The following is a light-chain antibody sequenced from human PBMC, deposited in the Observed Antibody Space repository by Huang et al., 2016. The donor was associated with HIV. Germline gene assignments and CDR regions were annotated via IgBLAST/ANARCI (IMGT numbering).Light chain of an antibody. CDR1: QSINSN. V-gene: IGKV3-15*01. CDR2: GAS. Sequence: EIVMTQSPATLSVSPGDRATLSCRASQSINSNLAWYQQKPGQAPRLLIYGASTRANGIPARFSGSGSGTDFTLTISSLQSEDFAVYYCQQYNNWPLTFGGGTKVDI. J-gene: IGKJ4*01. CDR3: QQYNNWPLT.